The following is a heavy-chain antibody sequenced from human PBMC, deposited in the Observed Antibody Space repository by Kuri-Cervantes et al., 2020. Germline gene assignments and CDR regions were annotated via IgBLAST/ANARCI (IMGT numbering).Heavy chain of an antibody. J-gene: IGHJ4*02. V-gene: IGHV4-34*01. CDR3: ARPTTSTVTYFDY. CDR1: GGFFSGYY. D-gene: IGHD4-11*01. CDR2: INHSGST. Sequence: SETLSLTCAVYGGFFSGYYWSWIRQPPGKGLEWIGEINHSGSTNYNPSLKSRVTISVDTSKNQFSLKLSSVTAADTAVYYCARPTTSTVTYFDYWGQGTLVTVSS.